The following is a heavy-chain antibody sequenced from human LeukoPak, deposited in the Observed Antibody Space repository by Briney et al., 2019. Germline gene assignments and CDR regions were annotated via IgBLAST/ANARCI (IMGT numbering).Heavy chain of an antibody. CDR1: GYSFTGYW. D-gene: IGHD4-17*01. CDR2: IDPSDSYT. J-gene: IGHJ5*02. CDR3: ARNVKGYDYGDYGWFDP. V-gene: IGHV5-10-1*01. Sequence: GESLRISCKGSGYSFTGYWISWVRQMPGKGLEWMGRIDPSDSYTNYSPSFQGHVAISADKSISTAYLKWSRLKASDTAMYYCARNVKGYDYGDYGWFDPWGQGTLVTVSS.